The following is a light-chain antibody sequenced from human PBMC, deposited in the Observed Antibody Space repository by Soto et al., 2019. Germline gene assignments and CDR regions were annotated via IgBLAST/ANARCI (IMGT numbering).Light chain of an antibody. CDR2: DAS. CDR1: QSVSSY. Sequence: EIVLTQSPATLSLSPGERATLSCRASQSVSSYLAWYQQKPGQAPRLLIYDASNRATGIPARFSGSGSGTDFTLTISSLEPEDFVVYYCQQRSRWPLTFGQGSKVEVK. V-gene: IGKV3-11*01. CDR3: QQRSRWPLT. J-gene: IGKJ1*01.